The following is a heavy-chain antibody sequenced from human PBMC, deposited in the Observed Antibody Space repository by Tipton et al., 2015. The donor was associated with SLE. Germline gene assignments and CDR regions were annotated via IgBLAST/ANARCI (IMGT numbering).Heavy chain of an antibody. D-gene: IGHD4-17*01. CDR3: ARQVYGDYSPNWFDP. J-gene: IGHJ5*02. V-gene: IGHV4-39*07. CDR2: IHYSGST. Sequence: LRLPCSVSGGSISSRSHYWGWIRQPPGKGLEWIRSIHYSGSTYDNPSLKSRVTISVDTSKNQFSLKLSSVAAADTAVYYCARQVYGDYSPNWFDPWGQGILVTVSS. CDR1: GGSISSRSHY.